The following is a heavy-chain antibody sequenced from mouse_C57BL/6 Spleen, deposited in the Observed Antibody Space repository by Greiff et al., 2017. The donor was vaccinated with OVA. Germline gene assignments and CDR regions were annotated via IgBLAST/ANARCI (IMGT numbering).Heavy chain of an antibody. J-gene: IGHJ3*01. CDR2: ISSGGSYT. Sequence: EVQRVESGGDLVKPGGSLKLSCAASGFTFSSYGMSWVRQTPDKRLEWVATISSGGSYTYYPDSVKGRFTISRDNAKNTLYLQMSSLKSEDTAMYYCARHSYGSSSWFAYWGQGTLVTVSA. V-gene: IGHV5-6*01. CDR3: ARHSYGSSSWFAY. CDR1: GFTFSSYG. D-gene: IGHD1-1*01.